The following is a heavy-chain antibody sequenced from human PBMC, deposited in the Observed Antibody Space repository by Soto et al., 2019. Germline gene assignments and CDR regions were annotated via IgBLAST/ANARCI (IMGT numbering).Heavy chain of an antibody. J-gene: IGHJ3*02. V-gene: IGHV3-33*01. CDR1: GFSFSTYG. CDR2: VWYDGSKE. D-gene: IGHD1-7*01. Sequence: QVQLVESGGGVVQPGRSLRLSCAASGFSFSTYGMYWVRQAPAGGLEWVALVWYDGSKEYYADSVKGRFTISRDNSKTTLYLQMNSLRAEDTAVYFCARTDWNYGTGVFDIWGQGTMVTVSS. CDR3: ARTDWNYGTGVFDI.